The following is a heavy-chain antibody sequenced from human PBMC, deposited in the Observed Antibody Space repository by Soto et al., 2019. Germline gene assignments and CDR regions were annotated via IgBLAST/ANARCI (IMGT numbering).Heavy chain of an antibody. CDR2: ISGSGATT. J-gene: IGHJ4*02. CDR1: GFTFNRYA. CDR3: ARGCSSASCYYY. V-gene: IGHV3-23*01. D-gene: IGHD2-2*01. Sequence: EVQLLESGGGLVQPGGSLRLSCAASGFTFNRYAMNWVRQAAGKGLEWVSGISGSGATTYYADSVKGRFTISRDDAKNSLYLQMNSLRAEDTAVYYCARGCSSASCYYYWGQGTLVTVSS.